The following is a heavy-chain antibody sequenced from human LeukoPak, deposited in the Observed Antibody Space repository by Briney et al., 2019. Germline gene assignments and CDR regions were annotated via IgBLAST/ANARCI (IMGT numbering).Heavy chain of an antibody. Sequence: PGGSLRLSCAASGFTFSSYAMHWVRQAPGKGLEWVAVISYDGSNKYYPDSVRGRFTVSRDNSKNTLYLQMNSLRAEDTAVYYCARGEAATPTEIDYWGQGTLVTVSS. CDR2: ISYDGSNK. D-gene: IGHD2-15*01. V-gene: IGHV3-30-3*01. CDR3: ARGEAATPTEIDY. CDR1: GFTFSSYA. J-gene: IGHJ4*02.